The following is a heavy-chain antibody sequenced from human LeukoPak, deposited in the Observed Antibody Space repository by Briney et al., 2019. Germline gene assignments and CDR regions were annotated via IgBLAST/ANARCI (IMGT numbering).Heavy chain of an antibody. CDR3: ATYTQHFEAPGTDY. CDR2: IDKDGSEK. Sequence: GGSLRLSCSVSGFTLRNYWMRWVRQAPGKGLEWVASIDKDGSEKRYVDSVKGRFTISRDNARNSVYLQMTSLGAEDTAVYYCATYTQHFEAPGTDYWVQGTLVSVSS. CDR1: GFTLRNYW. D-gene: IGHD6-13*01. J-gene: IGHJ4*02. V-gene: IGHV3-7*01.